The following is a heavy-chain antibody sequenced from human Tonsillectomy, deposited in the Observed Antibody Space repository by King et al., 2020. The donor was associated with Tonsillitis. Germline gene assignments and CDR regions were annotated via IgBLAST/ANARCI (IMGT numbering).Heavy chain of an antibody. D-gene: IGHD2/OR15-2a*01. CDR3: ARVKRTTWGTHNYGMDV. CDR1: GFTFTTYW. V-gene: IGHV3-7*04. CDR2: VDHDGSQK. Sequence: DVQLVESGGGLVQPGGSLRLSCAASGFTFTTYWMTWVRQPPGKGLEWVANVDHDGSQKYYVDSVSGRCTISRDNAKNSLNLQMNSLRVEDTAVYFCARVKRTTWGTHNYGMDVWGQGTTVTVSS. J-gene: IGHJ6*02.